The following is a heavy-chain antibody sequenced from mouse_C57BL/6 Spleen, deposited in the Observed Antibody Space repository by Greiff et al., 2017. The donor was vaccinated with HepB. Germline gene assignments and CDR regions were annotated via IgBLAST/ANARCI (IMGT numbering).Heavy chain of an antibody. D-gene: IGHD1-1*01. V-gene: IGHV5-17*01. J-gene: IGHJ3*01. CDR2: ISSGSSTI. CDR3: ARTGGSSPFAY. CDR1: GFTFSDYG. Sequence: EVQVVESGGGLVKPGGSLKLSCAASGFTFSDYGMHWVRQAPEKGLEWVAYISSGSSTIYYADTVKGRFTISRDNAKNTLFLQMTSLRSEDTAMYYCARTGGSSPFAYWGQGTLVTVSA.